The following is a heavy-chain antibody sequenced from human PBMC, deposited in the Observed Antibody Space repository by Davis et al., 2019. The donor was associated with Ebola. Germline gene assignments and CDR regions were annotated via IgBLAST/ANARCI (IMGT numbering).Heavy chain of an antibody. CDR2: IYYSGST. CDR1: GGSISSSSYY. CDR3: ARRFDY. V-gene: IGHV4-61*05. Sequence: MPSETLSLTCTVSGGSISSSSYYWSWIRQPPGKGLEWIGYIYYSGSTNYNPSLKSRVTISVDTSKNQFSLKLSSVTAADTAVYYCARRFDYWGQGTLVAVSS. J-gene: IGHJ4*02.